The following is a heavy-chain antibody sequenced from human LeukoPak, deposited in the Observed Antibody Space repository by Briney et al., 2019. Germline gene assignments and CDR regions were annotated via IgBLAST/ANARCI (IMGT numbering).Heavy chain of an antibody. D-gene: IGHD6-13*01. CDR2: IIPIFGTA. CDR1: GGTFSSYA. V-gene: IGHV1-69*13. J-gene: IGHJ3*02. CDR3: ASESGSSWYVRWNAFDI. Sequence: GASVKVSCKASGGTFSSYAISWVRQAPRQGLEWMGGIIPIFGTANYAQNFQGRVTITADESTSTAYMELSSLRSEDTAVYYCASESGSSWYVRWNAFDIWGQGTMVTVSS.